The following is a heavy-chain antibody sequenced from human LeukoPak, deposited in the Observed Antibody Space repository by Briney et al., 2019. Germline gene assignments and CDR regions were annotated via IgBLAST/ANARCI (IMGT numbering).Heavy chain of an antibody. Sequence: PSETLSLTCAVYGGSFSGYYWSWIRQPPGKGLEWIGEINNSGSTNYNPSLKSRVTISVDTSKNQFSLKLSSVTAADTAVYYCARQSVVYGSGSYYKSHDYWGQGTLVTVSS. V-gene: IGHV4-34*01. J-gene: IGHJ4*02. CDR3: ARQSVVYGSGSYYKSHDY. CDR2: INNSGST. CDR1: GGSFSGYY. D-gene: IGHD3-10*01.